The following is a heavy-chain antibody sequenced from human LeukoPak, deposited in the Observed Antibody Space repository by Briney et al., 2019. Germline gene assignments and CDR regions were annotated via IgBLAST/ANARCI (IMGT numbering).Heavy chain of an antibody. Sequence: GGSLRLSCAASGFTFSSYAMSWVRQAPGKGLEWVSAISSGGATNYADSVKGRFTISRDNSKNTLYQQMNSLRAEDTAVYYCAKKQHQRNPCFDFWGQGTLVTVSS. D-gene: IGHD1/OR15-1a*01. CDR3: AKKQHQRNPCFDF. CDR1: GFTFSSYA. J-gene: IGHJ4*02. V-gene: IGHV3-23*01. CDR2: ISSGGAT.